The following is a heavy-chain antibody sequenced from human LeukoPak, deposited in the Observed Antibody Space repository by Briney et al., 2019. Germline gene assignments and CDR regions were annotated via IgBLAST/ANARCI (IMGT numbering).Heavy chain of an antibody. CDR1: GGSISSGDYY. Sequence: SQTLSLTRTVSGGSISSGDYYWSWIRQPPGKGLEWIGYIYYSGSTYYNPSLKSRVTISVDTSKNQFSLKLSSVTAADTAVYYCARDPLLVGAPPGDYWGQGTLVTVSS. CDR3: ARDPLLVGAPPGDY. J-gene: IGHJ4*02. CDR2: IYYSGST. D-gene: IGHD1-26*01. V-gene: IGHV4-30-4*08.